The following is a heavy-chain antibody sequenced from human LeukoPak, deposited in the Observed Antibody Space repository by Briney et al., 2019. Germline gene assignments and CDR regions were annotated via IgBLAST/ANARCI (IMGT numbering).Heavy chain of an antibody. Sequence: SQTLSLTCTVSGGSISSGGYYWSWIRQPAGKGLEWIGRIYTSGSTNYNPSLKSRVTISVDTSKNQFSLKLSSVTAADTAVYYCARGNPPPTVTIDYWGQGTLVTVSS. CDR3: ARGNPPPTVTIDY. J-gene: IGHJ4*02. CDR2: IYTSGST. CDR1: GGSISSGGYY. V-gene: IGHV4-61*02. D-gene: IGHD4-11*01.